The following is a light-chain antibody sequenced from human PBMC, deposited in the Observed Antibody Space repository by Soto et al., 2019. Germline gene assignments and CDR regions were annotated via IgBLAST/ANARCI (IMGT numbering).Light chain of an antibody. CDR1: QSISTY. J-gene: IGKJ2*01. Sequence: DIQMTQSPSSLSASVGDKVTITYRASQSISTYLNWYQQKPGKAPKLLIFAASSLQSGVPSRFSGSGSGTDFTLTISDLQPEDFSTYFCQQSYSISPYTFGQGTKLGIK. CDR3: QQSYSISPYT. V-gene: IGKV1-39*01. CDR2: AAS.